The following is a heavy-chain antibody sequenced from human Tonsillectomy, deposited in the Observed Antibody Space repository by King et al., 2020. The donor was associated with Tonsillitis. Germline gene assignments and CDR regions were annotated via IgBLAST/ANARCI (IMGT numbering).Heavy chain of an antibody. J-gene: IGHJ3*02. Sequence: VQLVESGGVLVKPGGSLRLSCAASGFSFTTFDMNWVRQAPGRGLEWISSISSSATYIYYADSGKGRFTVSRDNAKSVLYLQMDYLRAEDTALYYCAKDKGADYYDRGRGAFDIWGQGTLVTVSS. CDR1: GFSFTTFD. CDR2: ISSSATYI. CDR3: AKDKGADYYDRGRGAFDI. D-gene: IGHD3-16*01. V-gene: IGHV3-21*01.